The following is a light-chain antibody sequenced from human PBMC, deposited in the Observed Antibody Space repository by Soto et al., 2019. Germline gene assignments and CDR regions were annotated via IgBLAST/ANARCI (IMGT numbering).Light chain of an antibody. CDR3: QQATSVPPVRA. CDR2: AAT. J-gene: IGKJ4*01. CDR1: QASVGW. Sequence: DIQMTQSPSSVSASVGDRVTITCRSRQASVGWVTWYQQKPGRAPTALIYAATLFQSGVPRRFGGSASGTEFTRSITSLQAEDFATYYCQQATSVPPVRAFGGGTKV. V-gene: IGKV1-12*01.